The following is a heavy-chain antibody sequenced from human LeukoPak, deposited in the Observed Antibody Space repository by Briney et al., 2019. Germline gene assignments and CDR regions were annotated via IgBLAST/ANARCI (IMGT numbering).Heavy chain of an antibody. CDR2: ISSSSYI. CDR3: ARSMAAISFSFHY. CDR1: GFTFSSYS. V-gene: IGHV3-21*01. D-gene: IGHD5-24*01. Sequence: GGSLRLSCAASGFTFSSYSMNWVRQAPGKGLEWVSSISSSSYIYYADSVKGRFTISRDNAKNSLYLQMNSLRAEDTAVYYCARSMAAISFSFHYWGQGTLVTVSS. J-gene: IGHJ4*02.